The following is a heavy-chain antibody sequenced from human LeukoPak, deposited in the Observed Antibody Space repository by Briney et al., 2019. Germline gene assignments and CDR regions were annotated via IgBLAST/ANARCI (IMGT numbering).Heavy chain of an antibody. V-gene: IGHV3-7*04. Sequence: GGSLRLSCAASGFTFSSYWMSWVRQAPGKGLEWVANIKQDGSEKYYVDSVKGRFTISRDNAKNSLYLQMNSLRADDTAVYYCARDHGDGYNPTDYFDYWGQGTLVTVSS. CDR2: IKQDGSEK. CDR1: GFTFSSYW. J-gene: IGHJ4*02. CDR3: ARDHGDGYNPTDYFDY. D-gene: IGHD5-24*01.